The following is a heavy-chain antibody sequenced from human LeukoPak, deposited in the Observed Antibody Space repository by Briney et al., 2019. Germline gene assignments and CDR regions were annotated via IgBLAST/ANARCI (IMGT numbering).Heavy chain of an antibody. J-gene: IGHJ3*02. CDR3: ARASAPDSSGYYYGPAVRLRSNAFDI. CDR2: INWNGGST. V-gene: IGHV3-20*04. Sequence: PGXXLRLSCAASGFTLDDYGMSWGRHAPGKGVEWVYGINWNGGSTVYADSVKGRFTIYRDNAKNSVYVKMNSLRAGDACMYYCARASAPDSSGYYYGPAVRLRSNAFDIWGQGTMVTVSS. CDR1: GFTLDDYG. D-gene: IGHD3-22*01.